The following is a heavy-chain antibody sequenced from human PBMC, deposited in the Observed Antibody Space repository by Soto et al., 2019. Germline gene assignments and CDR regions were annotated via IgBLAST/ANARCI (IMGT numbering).Heavy chain of an antibody. CDR3: AKGGFLESSRKNYYYYYMDV. D-gene: IGHD3-3*01. J-gene: IGHJ6*03. CDR2: IYYSGST. V-gene: IGHV4-59*01. CDR1: GGSISSYY. Sequence: SETLSLTCTVSGGSISSYYWSWIRQPPGKGLEWIGYIYYSGSTNYNPSLKSRVTISVKTFKNQFSLMLSSVTAADTAVYYCAKGGFLESSRKNYYYYYMDVWGKGTTVTVSS.